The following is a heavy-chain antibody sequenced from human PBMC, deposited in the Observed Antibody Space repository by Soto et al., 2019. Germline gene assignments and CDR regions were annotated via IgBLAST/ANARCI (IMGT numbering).Heavy chain of an antibody. D-gene: IGHD2-15*01. CDR2: ISAYNGGA. J-gene: IGHJ1*01. V-gene: IGHV1-18*01. CDR3: ARWDCSHNNCNGDYLQY. Sequence: QVQLVQSGAEVKKPGASVKVSCKASGYTFTTYGISWVRQAPGQGLEWMGWISAYNGGANYVQKFQGRGTMSTDTSTSTAYMELRSLRSDDTAMYYCARWDCSHNNCNGDYLQYWGQGSLVSVSS. CDR1: GYTFTTYG.